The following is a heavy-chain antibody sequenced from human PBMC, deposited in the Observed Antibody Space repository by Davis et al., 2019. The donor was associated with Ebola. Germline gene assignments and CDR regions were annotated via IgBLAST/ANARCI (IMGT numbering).Heavy chain of an antibody. CDR2: IIPILGVT. CDR1: EYTFTSYD. CDR3: AIGGGMDV. J-gene: IGHJ6*02. Sequence: AASVKVSCKASEYTFTSYDINWVRQATGQGLEWMGRIIPILGVTDYAQKFQGRVTITADKSTSTAYMELSSLRSEDTAVYYCAIGGGMDVWGQGTTVTVSS. V-gene: IGHV1-69*04.